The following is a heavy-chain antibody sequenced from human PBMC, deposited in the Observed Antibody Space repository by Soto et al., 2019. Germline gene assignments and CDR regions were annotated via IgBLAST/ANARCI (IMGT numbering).Heavy chain of an antibody. J-gene: IGHJ4*02. V-gene: IGHV3-23*01. CDR3: AKAPPYCSSTSCYFDY. D-gene: IGHD2-2*01. CDR1: GFTFSSHA. CDR2: ISGSGINT. Sequence: PGGSLRLSCAASGFTFSSHAMSWVRQAPGKGLEWVSGISGSGINTYYADSVKGRFTISRDNSKNTLYLQMNSLRAEDTAVYYCAKAPPYCSSTSCYFDYWGQGTLVTVSS.